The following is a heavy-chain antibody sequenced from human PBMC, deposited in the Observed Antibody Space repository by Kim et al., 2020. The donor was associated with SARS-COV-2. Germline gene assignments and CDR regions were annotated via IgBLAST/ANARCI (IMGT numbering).Heavy chain of an antibody. CDR1: GGSISSGGYY. V-gene: IGHV4-31*03. D-gene: IGHD3-22*01. J-gene: IGHJ3*02. CDR3: ARETSDYDSSGGAFDI. CDR2: IYNSGST. Sequence: SETLSLTCTVSGGSISSGGYYWSWIRQHPGKGLEWIGYIYNSGSTYYNPSLMSRVTISVDTSKNQFSLKLSSVTAADTAMYYCARETSDYDSSGGAFDIWGQGTMVTVSS.